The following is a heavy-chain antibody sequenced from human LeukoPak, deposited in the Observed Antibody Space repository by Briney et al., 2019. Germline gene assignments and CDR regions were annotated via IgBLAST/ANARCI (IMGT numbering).Heavy chain of an antibody. CDR2: IYYSGSS. V-gene: IGHV4-39*01. CDR1: GGSISSSSYY. CDR3: ARNYYETKKPWD. Sequence: PSETLSLTCTVSGGSISSSSYYWGWIRQPPGNGLEWVGSIYYSGSSSYNPSLKGRVTICVGTCKNQSSLKLLSLTATHPAMSFCARNYYETKKPWDWGQGTLVTVSS. J-gene: IGHJ4*02. D-gene: IGHD3-22*01.